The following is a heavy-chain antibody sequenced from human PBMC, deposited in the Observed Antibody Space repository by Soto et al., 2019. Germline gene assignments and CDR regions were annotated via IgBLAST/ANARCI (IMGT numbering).Heavy chain of an antibody. V-gene: IGHV1-24*01. CDR1: GYTLTELS. Sequence: ASVKVSCKVSGYTLTELSMHWVRQAPGKGLERMGGFDPEDGETIYAQKFQGRVTMTEDTSTDTAYMELSSLRSEVTAVYFCATGPFSSGWYTTDYWGQGTLVTVSS. D-gene: IGHD6-19*01. CDR2: FDPEDGET. J-gene: IGHJ4*02. CDR3: ATGPFSSGWYTTDY.